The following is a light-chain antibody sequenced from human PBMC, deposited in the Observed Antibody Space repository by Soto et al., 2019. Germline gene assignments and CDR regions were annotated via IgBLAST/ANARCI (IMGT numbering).Light chain of an antibody. CDR3: SSYAGANNLGVV. Sequence: QSVLTQPPSASGYPGQSVIISCTGTSSDVGDYDYVSWYQQYPGKAPKLMIYEVNKRPSGVPDRFSGSKSGNTASLTVSGLQAEDEADYYCSSYAGANNLGVVFGGGTKLTVL. CDR2: EVN. J-gene: IGLJ2*01. V-gene: IGLV2-8*01. CDR1: SSDVGDYDY.